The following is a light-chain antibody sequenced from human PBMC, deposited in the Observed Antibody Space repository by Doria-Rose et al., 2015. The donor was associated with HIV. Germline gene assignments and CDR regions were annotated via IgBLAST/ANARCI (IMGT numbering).Light chain of an antibody. CDR3: HQYGTSWT. J-gene: IGKJ1*01. Sequence: TQSPGTLSLSPGDSATLSCMASQSFSSTYLDWYQQNPGQAPSLLIYDGSTRATGIPDRFSASGSGTDFTLTINRLEPEDFALYYCHQYGTSWTFGQGTKVEI. V-gene: IGKV3-20*01. CDR2: DGS. CDR1: QSFSSTY.